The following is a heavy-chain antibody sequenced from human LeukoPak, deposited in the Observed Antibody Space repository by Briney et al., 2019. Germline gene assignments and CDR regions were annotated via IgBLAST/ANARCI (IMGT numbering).Heavy chain of an antibody. CDR3: ARDKYYYGSGTFYSSAVFDY. J-gene: IGHJ4*02. D-gene: IGHD3-10*01. Sequence: PSETLSLTCTVSGGSLSRYYWSWIRQPPGKRLEWIGYIFYSGSTNYNPSLKSRVTMSVDTSQNQFSLRLSSVTAADTAVYYCARDKYYYGSGTFYSSAVFDYWGQGTLVAVSS. CDR2: IFYSGST. CDR1: GGSLSRYY. V-gene: IGHV4-59*01.